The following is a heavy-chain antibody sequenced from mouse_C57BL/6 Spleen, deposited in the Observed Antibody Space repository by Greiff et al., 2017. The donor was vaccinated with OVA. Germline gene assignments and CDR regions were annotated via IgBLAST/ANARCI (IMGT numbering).Heavy chain of an antibody. Sequence: EVQLQQSGPVLVKPGASVKMSCKASGYTFTDYYMNWVKQSHGKSLEWIGVINPYNGGTSYNQKFKGKATLTVDKSSSTAYMELNSLTSEDSAVYYCARSGDYDYDEFDYWGQGTTLTVSS. CDR3: ARSGDYDYDEFDY. J-gene: IGHJ2*01. CDR2: INPYNGGT. V-gene: IGHV1-19*01. CDR1: GYTFTDYY. D-gene: IGHD2-4*01.